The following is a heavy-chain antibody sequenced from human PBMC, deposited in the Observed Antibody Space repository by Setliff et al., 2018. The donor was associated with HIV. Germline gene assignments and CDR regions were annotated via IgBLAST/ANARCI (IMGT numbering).Heavy chain of an antibody. J-gene: IGHJ6*03. CDR3: ARGAWYSSGWYSSRYMDV. V-gene: IGHV4-39*01. CDR1: GGSIVSSSYY. D-gene: IGHD6-19*01. Sequence: ASETLSLTCTVSGGSIVSSSYYWGWIRQPPGKGLEWIATMYYKGTTYNNASLKSRVTLSADPSKNQFSLNLNAVTATDTAVYYCARGAWYSSGWYSSRYMDVWGKGTTVTVSS. CDR2: MYYKGTT.